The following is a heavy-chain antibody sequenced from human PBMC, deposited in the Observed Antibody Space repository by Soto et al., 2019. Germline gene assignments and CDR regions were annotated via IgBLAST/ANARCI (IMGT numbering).Heavy chain of an antibody. CDR1: GGSISSGGYY. CDR2: IYYSGST. V-gene: IGHV4-31*03. J-gene: IGHJ5*02. Sequence: QVQLQESGPGLVKPSQTLSLTCTVSGGSISSGGYYWSWIRQHPGKGLEWIGYIYYSGSTYYNPSLKSRVTISVDPSKNQFSLKLSSVTAADTAVYYCARVGYDILTGYPNWFDPWGQGTLVTVSS. D-gene: IGHD3-9*01. CDR3: ARVGYDILTGYPNWFDP.